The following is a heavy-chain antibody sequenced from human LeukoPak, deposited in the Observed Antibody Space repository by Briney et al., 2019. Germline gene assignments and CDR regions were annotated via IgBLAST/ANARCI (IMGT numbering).Heavy chain of an antibody. V-gene: IGHV5-51*01. CDR1: GYSFTSYW. J-gene: IGHJ6*02. Sequence: GESLKISCEGSGYSFTSYWIGWVRQMPGKGLEWMGIIYPGDSDTRYSPSFQGQVTISADKSISTAYLQWSSLKASDTAMYYCARLITEITISGVSHYGMDVWGQGTTVTVSS. CDR3: ARLITEITISGVSHYGMDV. CDR2: IYPGDSDT. D-gene: IGHD3-3*01.